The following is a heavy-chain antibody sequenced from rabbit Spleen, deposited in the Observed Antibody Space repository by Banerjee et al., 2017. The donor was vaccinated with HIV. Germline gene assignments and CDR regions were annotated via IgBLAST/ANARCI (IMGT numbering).Heavy chain of an antibody. J-gene: IGHJ4*01. CDR2: IYTGSSGST. Sequence: QEQLEESGGDLVKPGASLTLTCTASGFTISSIYWICWVRQAPGKGLEWIACIYTGSSGSTAYASWAKGRFTISTASATTVTLQMTSLTAADTATYFCARSTSAAYDLWGPGTLVTVS. CDR1: GFTISSIYW. V-gene: IGHV1S45*01. CDR3: ARSTSAAYDL. D-gene: IGHD6-1*01.